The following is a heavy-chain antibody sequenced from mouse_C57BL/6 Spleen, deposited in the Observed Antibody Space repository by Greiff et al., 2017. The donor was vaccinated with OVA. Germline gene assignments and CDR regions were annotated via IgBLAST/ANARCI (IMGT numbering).Heavy chain of an antibody. CDR1: GFTFSDYG. Sequence: EVKLVESGGGLVKPGGSLKLSCAASGFTFSDYGMHWVRQAPEKGLEWVAYISSGSSTIYYADTVKGRFTISRDNAKNTLFLQMTSLRSEDTAMYYCARSSYRYFDVWGTGTTVTVSS. V-gene: IGHV5-17*01. CDR2: ISSGSSTI. D-gene: IGHD1-1*01. J-gene: IGHJ1*03. CDR3: ARSSYRYFDV.